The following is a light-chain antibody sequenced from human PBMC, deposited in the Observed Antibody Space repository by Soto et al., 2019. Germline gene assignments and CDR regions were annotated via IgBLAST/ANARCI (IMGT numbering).Light chain of an antibody. CDR3: QQFQSYPLT. CDR1: QDISTS. Sequence: QLTQSPSSLSASVGDIVTIPCRASQDISTSLAWYQQKPGKPPKLLVYDASTLESGVPSRFSGSRSGTDFPLTVSRLQPDDVATYFCQQFQSYPLTFGGGTRVHIK. CDR2: DAS. J-gene: IGKJ4*01. V-gene: IGKV1-13*02.